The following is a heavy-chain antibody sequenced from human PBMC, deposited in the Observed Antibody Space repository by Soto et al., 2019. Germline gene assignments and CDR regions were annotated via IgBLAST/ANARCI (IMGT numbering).Heavy chain of an antibody. CDR3: VRAVTGSTLDY. CDR1: GFGLRSYE. Sequence: TGGSLRLSCTASGFGLRSYEMNWVRQAPGKGLEWISYISSVGDITYYADAVKGRFTISRDNAMNSLYLQMNSLKTEDTAVYYCVRAVTGSTLDYWGQGTLVTVSS. CDR2: ISSVGDIT. V-gene: IGHV3-48*03. D-gene: IGHD2-21*02. J-gene: IGHJ4*02.